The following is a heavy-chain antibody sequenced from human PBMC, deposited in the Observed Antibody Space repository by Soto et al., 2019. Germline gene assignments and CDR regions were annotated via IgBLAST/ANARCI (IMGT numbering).Heavy chain of an antibody. D-gene: IGHD3-22*01. Sequence: VASVKVSFKASGYTFSSYYMHWVRQAPGQGLEWMGLINPSDDGTSYAQKFQGRVFMSKDTSTSTVYMELSSLRSDDTAVYYCSRVGPTYFQDSSGNYDAYWG. CDR3: SRVGPTYFQDSSGNYDAY. CDR1: GYTFSSYY. V-gene: IGHV1-46*03. J-gene: IGHJ4*01. CDR2: INPSDDGT.